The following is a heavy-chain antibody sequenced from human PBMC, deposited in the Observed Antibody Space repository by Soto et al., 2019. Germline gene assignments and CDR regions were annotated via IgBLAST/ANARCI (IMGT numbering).Heavy chain of an antibody. CDR2: IKGDESTT. J-gene: IGHJ3*02. Sequence: EAQLLESGGGLVQPGGSLRLSCVGSGFTFSSYWMHWVRQAPGEGLVWVSRIKGDESTTNYGDSVKGRFTISRDNARNTLYLQMNSLRADDTALYYCAGGIPGHYGFDIWGQGTMVTVSP. D-gene: IGHD3-10*01. CDR1: GFTFSSYW. V-gene: IGHV3-74*01. CDR3: AGGIPGHYGFDI.